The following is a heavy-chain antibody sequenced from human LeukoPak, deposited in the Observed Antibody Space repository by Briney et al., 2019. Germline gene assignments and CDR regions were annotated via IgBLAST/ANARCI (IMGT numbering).Heavy chain of an antibody. V-gene: IGHV3-48*03. D-gene: IGHD2-15*01. CDR1: GFTFSSYE. J-gene: IGHJ4*02. CDR2: ISSSGSTI. CDR3: ARLVVVAATQTDY. Sequence: GGSLRLSCAASGFTFSSYEMNWVRQAPGKGLEWVSYISSSGSTIYHADSVKGRFAISRDNAKNSLYLQMNSLRAEDTAVYYCARLVVVAATQTDYWGQGTLVTVSP.